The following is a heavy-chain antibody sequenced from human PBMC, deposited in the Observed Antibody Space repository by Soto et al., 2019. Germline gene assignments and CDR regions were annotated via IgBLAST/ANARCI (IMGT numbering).Heavy chain of an antibody. J-gene: IGHJ6*02. Sequence: QVQLVESGGGVVQPGRSLRLSCAASGFTFSSYGMHWVRQAPGKGLEWVAVIWYDGSNKYYADSVKGRFTISRDNSKNTLYLQMNSVSAEDTAVYYCARVENCGGDCYSPYYYYGMDVWGQGTTVTVSS. CDR1: GFTFSSYG. CDR2: IWYDGSNK. CDR3: ARVENCGGDCYSPYYYYGMDV. D-gene: IGHD2-21*02. V-gene: IGHV3-33*01.